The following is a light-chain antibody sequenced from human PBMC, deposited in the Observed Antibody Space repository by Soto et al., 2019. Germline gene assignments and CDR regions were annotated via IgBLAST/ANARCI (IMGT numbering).Light chain of an antibody. CDR3: QQYGSSPT. CDR2: GAS. V-gene: IGKV3-20*01. Sequence: EIVLTQSPGTLSLSPGERATLYCRASQSVSSSSLAWYQQNPGQAPRLLIYGASSRATGIPDRFSGSGSGTDFTLTISRLEPEDFAVYYCQQYGSSPTFGQGTKVDIK. J-gene: IGKJ1*01. CDR1: QSVSSSS.